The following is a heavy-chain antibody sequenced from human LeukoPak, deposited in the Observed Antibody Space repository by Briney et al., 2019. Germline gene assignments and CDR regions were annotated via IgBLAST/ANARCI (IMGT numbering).Heavy chain of an antibody. D-gene: IGHD4-23*01. V-gene: IGHV3-74*01. CDR3: ASGRPHGNDY. J-gene: IGHJ4*02. CDR2: IASDGSST. Sequence: GGSLRLSCAASGFTFSSYWMNWVRQAPGKGLVWVSRIASDGSSTTYADSVKGRFSISRDNAKNTLYLQMNSLRVEDTAVYYCASGRPHGNDYWGQGTLVTVSP. CDR1: GFTFSSYW.